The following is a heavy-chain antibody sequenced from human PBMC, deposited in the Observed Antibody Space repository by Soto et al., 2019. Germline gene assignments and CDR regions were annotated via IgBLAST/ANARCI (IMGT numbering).Heavy chain of an antibody. Sequence: ASVKVSCKVSGYTLTELSMHWVRQAPGKGLEWMGGFDPEDGETIYAQKFQGRVTMTEDTSTDTAYMELSSLRSEDTAVYYCATAMGGNDSSGYYYYYYYYGMDVWGQGTTVTVSS. CDR1: GYTLTELS. D-gene: IGHD3-22*01. CDR3: ATAMGGNDSSGYYYYYYYYGMDV. CDR2: FDPEDGET. V-gene: IGHV1-24*01. J-gene: IGHJ6*02.